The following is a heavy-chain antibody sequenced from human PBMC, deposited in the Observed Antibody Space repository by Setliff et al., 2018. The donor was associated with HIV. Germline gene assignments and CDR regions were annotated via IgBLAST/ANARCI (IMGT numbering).Heavy chain of an antibody. J-gene: IGHJ4*02. CDR1: GDSISSSSYY. Sequence: LSLTCSVSGDSISSSSYYWGWVRQPPGKGLEWIGSIYYSGSTYYNPSLNSRVTISVDASKNQFSLKLSSVTAADTAVYYCASLPPLYDSSGYYFDYWGQGTLVTV. D-gene: IGHD3-22*01. CDR2: IYYSGST. CDR3: ASLPPLYDSSGYYFDY. V-gene: IGHV4-39*01.